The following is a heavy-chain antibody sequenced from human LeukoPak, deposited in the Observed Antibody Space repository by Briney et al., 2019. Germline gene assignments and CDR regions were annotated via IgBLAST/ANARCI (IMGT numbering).Heavy chain of an antibody. CDR2: IWYDGSTK. V-gene: IGHV3-33*06. J-gene: IGHJ4*02. Sequence: GRSLRLSCAASGFTFSSYGMHWVRQAPGKGLEWVAVIWYDGSTKSYADSVKGRFTISRDNSKNTLYLQMNSLRAEDTAVYYCVKDRGGTYYFDFWGQGTPVTVSS. D-gene: IGHD1-26*01. CDR1: GFTFSSYG. CDR3: VKDRGGTYYFDF.